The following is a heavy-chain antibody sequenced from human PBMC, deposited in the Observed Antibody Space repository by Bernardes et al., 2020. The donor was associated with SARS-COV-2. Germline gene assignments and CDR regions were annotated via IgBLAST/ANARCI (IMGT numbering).Heavy chain of an antibody. V-gene: IGHV4-59*01. CDR3: ARDKLLWFGGGHYFDY. CDR1: GGSISSYY. Sequence: SETLSLTCTVSGGSISSYYWSWIRQPPGKGLEWIGYIYYSGSTNYNPSLKSRVTISVDTSKNQFSLKLSSVTAADTAVYYCARDKLLWFGGGHYFDYWGQGTLVTVSS. J-gene: IGHJ4*02. CDR2: IYYSGST. D-gene: IGHD3-10*01.